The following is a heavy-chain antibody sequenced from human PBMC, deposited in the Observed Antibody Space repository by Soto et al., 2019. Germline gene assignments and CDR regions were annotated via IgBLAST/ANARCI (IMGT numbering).Heavy chain of an antibody. V-gene: IGHV2-5*02. Sequence: QITLKESGPTLVKPTQTLTLTCTFSGFSLSTTGVHVGWIRQPPGKALEWLALIYWDDDKRHSPSLKSRLTLTKDTSKNQVVLTMTNMDPVDTATYYCAHVGVGYCNGGSCSEDYWGQGPLVTVSS. D-gene: IGHD2-15*01. CDR3: AHVGVGYCNGGSCSEDY. J-gene: IGHJ4*02. CDR1: GFSLSTTGVH. CDR2: IYWDDDK.